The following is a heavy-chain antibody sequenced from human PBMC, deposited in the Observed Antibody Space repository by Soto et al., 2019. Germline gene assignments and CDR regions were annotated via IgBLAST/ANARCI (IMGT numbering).Heavy chain of an antibody. CDR1: GFTFSSYE. J-gene: IGHJ3*02. D-gene: IGHD1-26*01. V-gene: IGHV3-48*03. CDR3: SRVRELPYDAFDI. CDR2: ISSSGSTI. Sequence: EVQLVESGGGLVQPGGSLRLSCAASGFTFSSYEMNWVRQAPGKGLEWVSYISSSGSTIYYADSVKGRFTISRDNAKNSLYLQMNSLRAEDTAVYYCSRVRELPYDAFDIWGQGTMVTVSS.